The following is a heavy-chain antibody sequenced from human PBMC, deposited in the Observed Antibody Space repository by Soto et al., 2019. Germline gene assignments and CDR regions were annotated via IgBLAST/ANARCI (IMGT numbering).Heavy chain of an antibody. Sequence: QVQLQASGPGLVKPSQTLSLTCTVSGGSISSGGYYWTWIRQHQEKGLEWIGYIYYSGSTPYNPSLESRATISEDTSKHEFSLDLICVTGADTAGYYSARDLRICFAKLSTIASYYYGMDVWGQATNVTISS. D-gene: IGHD1-1*01. CDR1: GGSISSGGYY. CDR3: ARDLRICFAKLSTIASYYYGMDV. J-gene: IGHJ6*02. CDR2: IYYSGST. V-gene: IGHV4-31*03.